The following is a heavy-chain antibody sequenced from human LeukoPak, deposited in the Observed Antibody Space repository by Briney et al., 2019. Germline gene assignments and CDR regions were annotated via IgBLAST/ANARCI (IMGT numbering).Heavy chain of an antibody. J-gene: IGHJ5*01. CDR3: ARDRVDTGSFDS. Sequence: SETLSLTCTVSGGSIGSHYWSWIRQSPGKGLEWIGYIFYGGNTNYNPSLKSPVTISVDTSKNQFSLKLTSVTAGDTGVYYCARDRVDTGSFDSWGQGTLVTVSS. V-gene: IGHV4-59*11. D-gene: IGHD5-18*01. CDR1: GGSIGSHY. CDR2: IFYGGNT.